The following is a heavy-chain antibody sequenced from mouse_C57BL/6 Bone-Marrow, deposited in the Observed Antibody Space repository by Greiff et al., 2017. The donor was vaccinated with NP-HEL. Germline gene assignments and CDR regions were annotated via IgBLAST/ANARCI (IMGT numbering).Heavy chain of an antibody. V-gene: IGHV14-4*01. CDR2: IDPENGDT. D-gene: IGHD2-5*01. CDR1: GFNIKDDY. J-gene: IGHJ3*01. Sequence: VQLQQSGAELVRPGASVKLSCTASGFNIKDDYMHWVKQRPEQGLEWIGWIDPENGDTEYASKFQGKATITADTSSNTAYLQLSSLTSEDTAVYYCTTSDSNYQAWFAYWGQGTLVTGSA. CDR3: TTSDSNYQAWFAY.